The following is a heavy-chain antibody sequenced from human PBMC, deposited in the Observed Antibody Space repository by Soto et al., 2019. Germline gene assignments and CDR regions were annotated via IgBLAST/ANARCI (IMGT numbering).Heavy chain of an antibody. D-gene: IGHD2-15*01. CDR2: SSAYNGNT. J-gene: IGHJ6*02. CDR1: GYTFTSYG. V-gene: IGHV1-18*04. Sequence: QVQLVQSGAEVKKPGASVKVSCKASGYTFTSYGISWVRQAPGQGLEWMGWSSAYNGNTNYAQKLQGRVTMTTDTSTSTAYMELRSLRSDDTAVYYCARADGGYCSGGSCYPGGNGMDVWGQGTTVTVSS. CDR3: ARADGGYCSGGSCYPGGNGMDV.